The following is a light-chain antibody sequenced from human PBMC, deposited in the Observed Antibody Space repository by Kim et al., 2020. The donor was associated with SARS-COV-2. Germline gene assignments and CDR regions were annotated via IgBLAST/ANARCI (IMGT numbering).Light chain of an antibody. V-gene: IGLV3-1*01. CDR3: QTWDSITVV. J-gene: IGLJ2*01. CDR1: KLGEKY. CDR2: QDT. Sequence: SYELTQPPSVSMSPGQTASITCSGDKLGEKYACWYQQKPGQSPVLVIYQDTKRPSGIPERFSGSNSGNTATLTISGTQAMDGADYYCQTWDSITVVFGGGTQLTVL.